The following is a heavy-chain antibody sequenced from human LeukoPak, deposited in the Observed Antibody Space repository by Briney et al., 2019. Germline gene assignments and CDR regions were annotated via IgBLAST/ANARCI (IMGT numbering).Heavy chain of an antibody. Sequence: GASVKISCKASGYTFTGYYMHWVRQAPGQGLEWMGRINPNSGGTNYAQKFQGRVTMTRDTSISTGYMELSRLRSDDTAVYYCARDHAGNFDYWGQGTLVTVSS. CDR1: GYTFTGYY. V-gene: IGHV1-2*06. CDR3: ARDHAGNFDY. CDR2: INPNSGGT. J-gene: IGHJ4*02.